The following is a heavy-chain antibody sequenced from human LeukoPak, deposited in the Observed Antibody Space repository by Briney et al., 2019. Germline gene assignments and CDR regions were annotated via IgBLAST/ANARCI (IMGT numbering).Heavy chain of an antibody. D-gene: IGHD6-6*01. CDR1: GFTFSSYA. J-gene: IGHJ4*02. CDR2: ISGSGDSK. V-gene: IGHV3-23*01. Sequence: GGSLRLSCAASGFTFSSYAMRWVRLAPGKGLEWVSAISGSGDSKYYADSVKGRFTISRDNSKSTLYLQMNSLRAEDTAVYYCAKGTIIAARPGYFDYWGQGTLVTVSS. CDR3: AKGTIIAARPGYFDY.